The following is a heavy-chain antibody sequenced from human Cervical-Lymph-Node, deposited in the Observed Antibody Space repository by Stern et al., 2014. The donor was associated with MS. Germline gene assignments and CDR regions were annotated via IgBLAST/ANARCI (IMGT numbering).Heavy chain of an antibody. Sequence: QLQLQESGPGLVKPSQTLSLTCTVSGGSISSGSYYWSWIRQPAGKGLEWIGRIYTSGSTNYNPSLKSRVTISVDTSKTQFSLKLSSGTAADTAVYYCARDGVSPYYFDYWGQGTLVTVSS. CDR1: GGSISSGSYY. CDR2: IYTSGST. CDR3: ARDGVSPYYFDY. V-gene: IGHV4-61*02. J-gene: IGHJ4*02.